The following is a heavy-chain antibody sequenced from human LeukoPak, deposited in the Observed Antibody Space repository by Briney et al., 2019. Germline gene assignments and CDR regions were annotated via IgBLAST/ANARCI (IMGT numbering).Heavy chain of an antibody. CDR2: IYAGDKT. V-gene: IGHV3-53*01. Sequence: GGSLRLSCAAAGFTASTHYMSWVRQAPGKGLEWVSVIYAGDKTHYADSVRGRFTISGDNSENTLSLQMNSLRAEDTAVYYCARGGWYYYGSGCPDAFDIWGQGTMVTVSS. D-gene: IGHD3-10*01. CDR3: ARGGWYYYGSGCPDAFDI. J-gene: IGHJ3*02. CDR1: GFTASTHY.